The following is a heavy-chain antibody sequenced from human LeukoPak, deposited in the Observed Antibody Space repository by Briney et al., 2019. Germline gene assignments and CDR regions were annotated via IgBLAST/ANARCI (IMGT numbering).Heavy chain of an antibody. V-gene: IGHV3-23*01. CDR3: AKSANRYTAMGSFDY. Sequence: GWSLRLSCPSSGFTFSSYATSWVRQAPGKGLEWVSAISGSGGSIYYADSVKGRLSISRDNSKTTLYLQMNSLRAEDTAVYYCAKSANRYTAMGSFDYWGQGTLVSVSS. CDR2: ISGSGGSI. D-gene: IGHD5-18*01. J-gene: IGHJ4*02. CDR1: GFTFSSYA.